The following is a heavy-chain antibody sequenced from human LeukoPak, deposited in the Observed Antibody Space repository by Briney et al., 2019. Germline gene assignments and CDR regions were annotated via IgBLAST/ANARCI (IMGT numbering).Heavy chain of an antibody. J-gene: IGHJ3*02. CDR2: VYYSGST. D-gene: IGHD6-19*01. CDR3: ARYSSGWRSFDI. CDR1: GGSISSYY. V-gene: IGHV4-59*01. Sequence: SETLSLTCTVSGGSISSYYWSWIRQPPGKGLEWIGYVYYSGSTNYNPSLKSRVTISVDTSKNQFSLNLSSVTAADTAVYYCARYSSGWRSFDIWGQGTMVTVSS.